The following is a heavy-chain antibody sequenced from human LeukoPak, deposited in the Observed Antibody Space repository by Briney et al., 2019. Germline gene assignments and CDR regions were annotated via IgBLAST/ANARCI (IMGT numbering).Heavy chain of an antibody. J-gene: IGHJ6*03. CDR3: ARARSVVPAALPDYYYYYMAV. CDR1: GFTFSDYY. CDR2: IGSSGSTI. Sequence: PGGSLRLSCAASGFTFSDYYMSWIRQAPGKGLEWVSYIGSSGSTIYYADSVKGRFTISRDNAKNSLYLQMNSLRAEDTAVYYCARARSVVPAALPDYYYYYMAVWGKGTTVTVSS. V-gene: IGHV3-11*04. D-gene: IGHD2-2*01.